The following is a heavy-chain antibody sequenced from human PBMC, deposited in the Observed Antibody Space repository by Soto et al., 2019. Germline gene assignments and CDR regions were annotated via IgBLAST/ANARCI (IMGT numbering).Heavy chain of an antibody. CDR1: GFTFIDYY. Sequence: GGSLRLSCAASGFTFIDYYMSWILQAPGKGLEWISYIHSSGSTIYYADSVKGRFTISRDNAKNSLYLQMNSLRAEDTAIYYCARAVNWNEFDPWGQGTLVTVPQ. CDR2: IHSSGSTI. V-gene: IGHV3-11*01. CDR3: ARAVNWNEFDP. D-gene: IGHD1-1*01. J-gene: IGHJ5*01.